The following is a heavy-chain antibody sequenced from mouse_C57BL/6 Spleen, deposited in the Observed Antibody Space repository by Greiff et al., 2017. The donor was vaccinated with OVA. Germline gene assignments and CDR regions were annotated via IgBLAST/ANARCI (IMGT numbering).Heavy chain of an antibody. CDR1: GYTFTSYW. CDR2: IYPGSGSP. CDR3: ARDDSLYAMDY. V-gene: IGHV1-55*01. Sequence: QVQLQQPGAELVKPGASVKMSCKASGYTFTSYWITWVKQRPGQGLEWIGDIYPGSGSPNYTEKFKSKATLTVDTSSSTAYMQLSSLTSEDSAVYYCARDDSLYAMDYWGQGTSVTVSS. J-gene: IGHJ4*01. D-gene: IGHD2-12*01.